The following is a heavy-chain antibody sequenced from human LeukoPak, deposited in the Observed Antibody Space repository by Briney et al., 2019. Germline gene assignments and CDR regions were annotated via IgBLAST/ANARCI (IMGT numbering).Heavy chain of an antibody. V-gene: IGHV4-38-2*02. CDR3: AVYDSSGYYGLDY. CDR2: IYHSGST. Sequence: PSETLSLTCTVSGYSISSGYYWGWIRQPPGKGLEWIGSIYHSGSTYYNPSLKSRVTISVDTSKNQFSLKLSSVTAADTAVYYCAVYDSSGYYGLDYWGQGTLVTVSS. CDR1: GYSISSGYY. D-gene: IGHD3-22*01. J-gene: IGHJ4*02.